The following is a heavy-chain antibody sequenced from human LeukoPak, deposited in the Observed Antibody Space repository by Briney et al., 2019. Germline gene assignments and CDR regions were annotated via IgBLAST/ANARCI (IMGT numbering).Heavy chain of an antibody. CDR3: ARVGRGDYTWGSYSFGH. Sequence: KTSETLSLTCTVSGGSISSYYWSWIRQPPGKGLEWIGYISYSGSTNYNPSLKSRVTISVDTPKNQFSLKLSSVTAADTAVYYCARVGRGDYTWGSYSFGHWGQGTLVTVSS. CDR2: ISYSGST. J-gene: IGHJ4*02. V-gene: IGHV4-59*01. CDR1: GGSISSYY. D-gene: IGHD3-16*01.